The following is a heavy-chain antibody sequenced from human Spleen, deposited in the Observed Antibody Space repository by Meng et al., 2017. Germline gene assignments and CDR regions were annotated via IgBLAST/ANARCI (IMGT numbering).Heavy chain of an antibody. V-gene: IGHV3-49*03. CDR2: IRIITYGGTT. Sequence: GESLKISCTASGFTFGDYAMSWFRQAPGKGPEWIGFIRIITYGGTTEHAASVKGRFIISRDDSKSIAYLQMNSLKTEDTAVYYCTRGNIWEIDWGQGTLVTVSS. CDR3: TRGNIWEID. CDR1: GFTFGDYA. D-gene: IGHD3-16*01. J-gene: IGHJ4*02.